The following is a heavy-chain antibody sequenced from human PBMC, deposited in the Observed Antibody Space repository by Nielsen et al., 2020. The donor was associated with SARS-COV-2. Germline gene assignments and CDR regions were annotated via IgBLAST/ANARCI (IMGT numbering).Heavy chain of an antibody. CDR3: ARDGVVGSTNTFDV. J-gene: IGHJ3*01. CDR1: RFTFTAYW. D-gene: IGHD1-26*01. Sequence: GGSLRLSCTASRFTFTAYWMHWVRQAPGKGLTWVSHINFDGTGTSYADSVKGRFTISRDNAKNTVYLQMNSLRAEDTAVYYCARDGVVGSTNTFDVWGQGTVVTVSS. V-gene: IGHV3-74*01. CDR2: INFDGTGT.